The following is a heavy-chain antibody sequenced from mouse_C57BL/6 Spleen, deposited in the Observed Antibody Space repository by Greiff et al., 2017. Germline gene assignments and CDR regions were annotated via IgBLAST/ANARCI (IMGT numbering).Heavy chain of an antibody. J-gene: IGHJ2*01. CDR2: IDPSDSET. D-gene: IGHD2-3*01. CDR1: GYTFTSYW. Sequence: QVQLQQPGAELVRPGSSVKLSCKASGYTFTSYWMHWVKQRPIPGLEWIGNIDPSDSETHYNQKFKDKATLTVDKSSSTAYMQLSSLTSEDSAVYYCARSYDALPEVDYWGQGTTLTVSS. CDR3: ARSYDALPEVDY. V-gene: IGHV1-52*01.